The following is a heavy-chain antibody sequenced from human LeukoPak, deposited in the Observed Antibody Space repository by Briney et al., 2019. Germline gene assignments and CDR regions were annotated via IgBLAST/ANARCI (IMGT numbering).Heavy chain of an antibody. CDR2: INPNSGGT. CDR3: ARGRPGNDRYYYYYGMDV. Sequence: GASVKVSCKASGYTFTGYYMHWVRQAPGQGLEWMGWINPNSGGTNYAQKFQGRVTMTRDTSISTAYMELSRLRSDGTAVYYCARGRPGNDRYYYYYGMDVWGQGTTVTVSS. CDR1: GYTFTGYY. V-gene: IGHV1-2*02. J-gene: IGHJ6*02. D-gene: IGHD1-1*01.